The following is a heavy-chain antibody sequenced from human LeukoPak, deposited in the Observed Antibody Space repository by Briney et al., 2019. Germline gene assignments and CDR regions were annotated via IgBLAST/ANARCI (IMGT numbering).Heavy chain of an antibody. J-gene: IGHJ4*02. Sequence: GGSLRLSCAASGFTFSSYSMNWVRQAPGKGLEWVSYISSSGSTIYYADSVKGRFTISRDNAKNSLYLQMNSLRAEDTAVYYCARDGGYYYDRSGQDYWGQGTLVTVSS. CDR3: ARDGGYYYDRSGQDY. CDR2: ISSSGSTI. V-gene: IGHV3-48*01. D-gene: IGHD3-22*01. CDR1: GFTFSSYS.